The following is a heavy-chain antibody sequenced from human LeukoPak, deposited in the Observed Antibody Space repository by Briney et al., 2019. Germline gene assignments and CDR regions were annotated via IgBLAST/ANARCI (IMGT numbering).Heavy chain of an antibody. J-gene: IGHJ3*02. CDR1: GYTFIHYE. Sequence: ASVKVSCKTSGYTFIHYEINWVRQATGQGLEWMGRMNPNSGNTGYAQKFQSRVTMTRNTSITTAYMELSSLRSEDTAVYYCARGRRGIVVVVADHAFDIWGQGTMVTVSS. CDR2: MNPNSGNT. CDR3: ARGRRGIVVVVADHAFDI. D-gene: IGHD2-15*01. V-gene: IGHV1-8*01.